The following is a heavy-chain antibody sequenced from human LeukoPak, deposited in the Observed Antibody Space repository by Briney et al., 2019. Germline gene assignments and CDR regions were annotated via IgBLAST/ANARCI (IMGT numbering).Heavy chain of an antibody. V-gene: IGHV3-53*01. J-gene: IGHJ4*02. CDR1: GFTVSSNY. Sequence: PGGSLRLSCAASGFTVSSNYMSWVRQAPGKGLEWVSVIYSGGSTYYADSVKGRFTISRDNSKNTLYLQMNSLRAEDTAVYYCAKEREQQLVGGPFDYWGQGTLVTVSS. D-gene: IGHD6-13*01. CDR2: IYSGGST. CDR3: AKEREQQLVGGPFDY.